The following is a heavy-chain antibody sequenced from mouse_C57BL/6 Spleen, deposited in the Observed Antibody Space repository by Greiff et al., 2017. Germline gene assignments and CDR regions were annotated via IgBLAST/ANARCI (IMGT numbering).Heavy chain of an antibody. J-gene: IGHJ2*01. CDR2: IRNKANGYTT. D-gene: IGHD1-1*01. CDR1: GFTFTDYY. V-gene: IGHV7-3*01. Sequence: EVMLVESGGGLVQPGGSLSLSCAASGFTFTDYYMSWVRQPPGKALEWLGFIRNKANGYTTEYSASVKGRFTISRDTSQSILYLQMNALRAEDSATYYCARCGSSSYYFDYWGQGTTLTVSS. CDR3: ARCGSSSYYFDY.